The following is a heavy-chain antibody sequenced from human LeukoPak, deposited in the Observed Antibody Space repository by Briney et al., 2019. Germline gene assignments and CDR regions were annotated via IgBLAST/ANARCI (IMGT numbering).Heavy chain of an antibody. J-gene: IGHJ4*02. CDR1: GYTFTKYG. V-gene: IGHV1-18*01. Sequence: ASVKVSCKASGYTFTKYGINWVRQAPGQGLEWMGWISAYNGHTNYAQNLQGRVTMTTDTSTSTAYMELRSLRSDDTAVYFCARDSSGFPRDASDYWGPGTLVTVSS. D-gene: IGHD3-22*01. CDR2: ISAYNGHT. CDR3: ARDSSGFPRDASDY.